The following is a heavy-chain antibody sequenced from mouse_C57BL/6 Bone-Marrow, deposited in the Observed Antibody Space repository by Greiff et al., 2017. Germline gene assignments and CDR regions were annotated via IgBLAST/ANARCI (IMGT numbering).Heavy chain of an antibody. D-gene: IGHD1-1*01. CDR3: TIYYYGSSYWYFDV. V-gene: IGHV14-4*01. J-gene: IGHJ1*03. CDR1: GFNIKDDY. Sequence: VQLQQSGAELVRPGASVKLSCTASGFNIKDDYMHWVKQRPEQGLEWIGWIDPENGDTAYASKFQGKATITADTSSNTAYLQLSSLTSEDTAVYYCTIYYYGSSYWYFDVWGTGTTVTISS. CDR2: IDPENGDT.